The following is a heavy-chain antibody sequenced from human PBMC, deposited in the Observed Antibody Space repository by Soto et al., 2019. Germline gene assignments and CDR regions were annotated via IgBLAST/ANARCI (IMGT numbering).Heavy chain of an antibody. D-gene: IGHD3-3*01. CDR2: ISAYNGNT. Sequence: QVQLVQSGAEVKKPGASVKVSCKASGYTFTSYGISWVRQAPGQGLEWMGWISAYNGNTNYAQKLQGRVTMTTDTSTSTAYMELRSLRSDDTAVYYCAGGRGFWSGYSTHDDAFDIWGQGTMVTVSS. J-gene: IGHJ3*02. CDR3: AGGRGFWSGYSTHDDAFDI. CDR1: GYTFTSYG. V-gene: IGHV1-18*01.